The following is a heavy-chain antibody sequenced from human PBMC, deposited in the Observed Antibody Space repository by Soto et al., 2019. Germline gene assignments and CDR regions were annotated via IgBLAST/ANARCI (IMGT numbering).Heavy chain of an antibody. Sequence: GGSLRLSCAASGFTFSSYGMHWVRQAPGKGLEWVAVIWYDGSNKYYADSVKGRFTISRDNSKNTLYLQMNSLRAEDTAVYYCARDPQRGYSYGSGYFDYWGQGTLVTVSS. CDR1: GFTFSSYG. J-gene: IGHJ4*02. V-gene: IGHV3-33*01. CDR2: IWYDGSNK. D-gene: IGHD5-18*01. CDR3: ARDPQRGYSYGSGYFDY.